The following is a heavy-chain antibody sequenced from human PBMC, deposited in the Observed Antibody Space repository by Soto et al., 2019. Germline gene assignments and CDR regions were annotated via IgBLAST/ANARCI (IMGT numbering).Heavy chain of an antibody. CDR1: GFTFSSYG. CDR2: ISYDGSKE. CDR3: AKATHYGSGSYYRYNYGMDV. D-gene: IGHD3-10*01. Sequence: SRRLSCAASGFTFSSYGMHWVRQAPGKGLEWVAVISYDGSKEYFADSVKGRFTISRDNSKNTLYLQMSSLRAEDTAVYYCAKATHYGSGSYYRYNYGMDVWGQGTTVTVSS. J-gene: IGHJ6*02. V-gene: IGHV3-30*18.